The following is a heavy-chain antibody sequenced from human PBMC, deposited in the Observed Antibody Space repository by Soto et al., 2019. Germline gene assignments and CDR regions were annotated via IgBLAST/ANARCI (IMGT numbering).Heavy chain of an antibody. Sequence: SETLSLTCAVYGGSFRGYYWSWIRQPPGKGLEWIGEINHSGNTNYNPSLKSRVTISVDTSKNQFSLKLSSVTAADTAVYYCARVPSPWGQGTLVTVSS. V-gene: IGHV4-34*01. CDR1: GGSFRGYY. J-gene: IGHJ5*02. CDR3: ARVPSP. CDR2: INHSGNT.